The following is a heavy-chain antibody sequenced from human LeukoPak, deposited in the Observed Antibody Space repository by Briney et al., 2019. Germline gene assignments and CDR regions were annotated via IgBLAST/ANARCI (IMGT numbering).Heavy chain of an antibody. Sequence: PSETLSLTCTVSGGSISSGDYYWSWLRQPPGKGLEWIGYIYYSGSTYYNPSLKSRVTISADTSKNQFTLKLSSVTAADRAVYYGARDRTTWYFDLWGSGTLVTVSS. CDR3: ARDRTTWYFDL. CDR2: IYYSGST. V-gene: IGHV4-30-4*01. CDR1: GGSISSGDYY. J-gene: IGHJ2*01. D-gene: IGHD4-11*01.